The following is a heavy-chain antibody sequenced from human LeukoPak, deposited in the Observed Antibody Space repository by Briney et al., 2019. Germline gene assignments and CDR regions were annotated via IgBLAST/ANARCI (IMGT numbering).Heavy chain of an antibody. CDR2: IYYSGST. V-gene: IGHV4-59*08. D-gene: IGHD2-2*01. CDR1: GGSISSYY. CDR3: ARLGIGVVPSAMLGDYYFDY. Sequence: PSETLSLTCTVSGGSISSYYWSWIRQSPGKGLEWIGYIYYSGSTKYNPSLKSRVTISVDTSKNQFSLKLTSVTAADMAVYYCARLGIGVVPSAMLGDYYFDYWGQGTLVTVSS. J-gene: IGHJ4*02.